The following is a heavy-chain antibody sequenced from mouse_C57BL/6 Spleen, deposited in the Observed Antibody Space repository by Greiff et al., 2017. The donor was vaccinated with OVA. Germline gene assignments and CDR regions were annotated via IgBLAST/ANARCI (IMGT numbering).Heavy chain of an antibody. Sequence: QVQLQQPVAELVKPGASVKMSCKASGYTFTSYWITWVKQRPGQGLEWIGDIYPGSGSTNYNEKFKSKVTLTVDTSSSTAYMQLSSLTSEDSAVYYCARWAYDYDVYAMDYWGQGTSVTVSS. J-gene: IGHJ4*01. D-gene: IGHD2-4*01. CDR1: GYTFTSYW. CDR3: ARWAYDYDVYAMDY. V-gene: IGHV1-55*01. CDR2: IYPGSGST.